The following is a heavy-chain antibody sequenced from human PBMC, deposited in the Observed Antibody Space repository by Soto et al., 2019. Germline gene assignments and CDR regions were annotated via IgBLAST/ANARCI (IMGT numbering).Heavy chain of an antibody. D-gene: IGHD3-16*01. V-gene: IGHV4-4*02. J-gene: IGHJ4*02. Sequence: QVQLQESGPGLVKPSGTLSLSCAVSGGSISSSHWWTWVRQPPGKGLEWIGEIYHSGSTNYNPSPKSRATRSVDTSRNQFSLILSSVTAAETAVYYCASSGGGEDYWGQGILVTVSS. CDR1: GGSISSSHW. CDR3: ASSGGGEDY. CDR2: IYHSGST.